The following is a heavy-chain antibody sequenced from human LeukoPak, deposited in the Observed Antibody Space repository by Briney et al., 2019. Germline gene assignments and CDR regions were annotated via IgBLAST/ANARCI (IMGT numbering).Heavy chain of an antibody. CDR1: GGSVSGYY. J-gene: IGHJ6*03. CDR2: MYDRGNI. Sequence: SETLSLTCTVSGGSVSGYYWSWIRQPPGKGLEWIGYMYDRGNINYNPSLKSRVTLSQDMSKNQLSLKLRSVTAADSAVYYCATILPVNYYMDVWGRGTTVTVSS. CDR3: ATILPVNYYMDV. D-gene: IGHD2-21*01. V-gene: IGHV4-59*02.